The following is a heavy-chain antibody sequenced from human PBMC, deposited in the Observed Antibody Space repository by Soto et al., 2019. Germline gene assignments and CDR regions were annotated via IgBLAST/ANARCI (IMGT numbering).Heavy chain of an antibody. J-gene: IGHJ3*01. D-gene: IGHD2-2*02. CDR2: IGPIEAHAP. CDR1: GYPFGDYA. V-gene: IGHV3-23*01. Sequence: EVQLLESGGDLVQPGGTLILSCVASGYPFGDYAMRWVRQAPGKGLEWVSAIGPIEAHAPAYAASVKGRFTIYRDNSRNILYLQMTNLRAEDTGVYYCAKDAIPYNGRDDAFDLWGQGTMVTVSS. CDR3: AKDAIPYNGRDDAFDL.